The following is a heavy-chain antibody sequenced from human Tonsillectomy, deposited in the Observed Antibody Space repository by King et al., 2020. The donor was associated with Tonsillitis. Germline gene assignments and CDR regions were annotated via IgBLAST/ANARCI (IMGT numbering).Heavy chain of an antibody. CDR3: ARDREYSSGWYYFDY. J-gene: IGHJ4*02. CDR1: GFTVSSNY. D-gene: IGHD6-19*01. Sequence: VQLVESGGGLVQPGGSLRLSCAASGFTVSSNYMSWVRQAPGKGLEWVSVIYSGGSTYYADSVKGRFTISRDNSKNTLYLQMNSLRAEDTAVYYCARDREYSSGWYYFDYWGQGTLVTVSS. CDR2: IYSGGST. V-gene: IGHV3-66*01.